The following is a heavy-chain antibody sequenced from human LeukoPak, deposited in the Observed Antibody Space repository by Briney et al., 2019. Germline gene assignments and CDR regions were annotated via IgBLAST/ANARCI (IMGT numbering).Heavy chain of an antibody. D-gene: IGHD3-10*01. V-gene: IGHV3-30*02. CDR3: AKVLDYYGSGSPDY. CDR2: IRYDGSNK. CDR1: GFTFSSYG. Sequence: GGSLRLSCAASGFTFSSYGMHWVRQAPGKGLEWVAFIRYDGSNKYYADSVKGRFTISRDNSKNTLCLQMNSLRAEDTAVYYCAKVLDYYGSGSPDYWGQGTLVTVSS. J-gene: IGHJ4*02.